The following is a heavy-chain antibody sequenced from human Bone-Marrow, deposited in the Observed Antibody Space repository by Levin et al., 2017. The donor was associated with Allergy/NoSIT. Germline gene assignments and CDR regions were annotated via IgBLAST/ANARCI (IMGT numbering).Heavy chain of an antibody. CDR2: IYTSGST. CDR1: GGSISSGNYY. D-gene: IGHD2-2*02. CDR3: ARVGHVRESSGTSWYSFPYYYVDV. V-gene: IGHV4-61*02. J-gene: IGHJ6*03. Sequence: SQTLSLTCTVSGGSISSGNYYWSWIRQPAGERLEWIGRIYTSGSTNYNPSLKSRVTISLDTSKNQFSLKLTSVTAADTPVYYCARVGHVRESSGTSWYSFPYYYVDVWGKGTTVTVSS.